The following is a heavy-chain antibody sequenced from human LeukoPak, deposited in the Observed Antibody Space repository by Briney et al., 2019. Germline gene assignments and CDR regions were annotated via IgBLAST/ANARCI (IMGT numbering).Heavy chain of an antibody. D-gene: IGHD3-22*01. CDR3: ARGGEYYYDSSGYYY. V-gene: IGHV1-2*02. Sequence: ASVKVSCKASGYTFTDYYMHWVRQAPGQGPEWMGWINPNSGGTIYAQKFQGRVTLTRDTSINTAYMELSRLTSDDTAVYYCARGGEYYYDSSGYYYWGQGTLVTVSS. J-gene: IGHJ4*02. CDR1: GYTFTDYY. CDR2: INPNSGGT.